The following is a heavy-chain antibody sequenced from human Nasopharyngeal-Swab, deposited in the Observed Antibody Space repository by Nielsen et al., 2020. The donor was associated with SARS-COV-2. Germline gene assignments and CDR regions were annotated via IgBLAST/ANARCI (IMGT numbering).Heavy chain of an antibody. D-gene: IGHD1-26*01. CDR2: FDHEDGET. V-gene: IGHV1-24*01. CDR3: ATEEGSGTYSVNYFDY. J-gene: IGHJ4*02. Sequence: ASVKVSCKVSGYTLTELSMNWVRQAPGGGLEWMGAFDHEDGETIYAQKFQGRVTMTEATSTDTAYLELSRLTSDDTAVYYCATEEGSGTYSVNYFDYWGQGTLVTVSS. CDR1: GYTLTELS.